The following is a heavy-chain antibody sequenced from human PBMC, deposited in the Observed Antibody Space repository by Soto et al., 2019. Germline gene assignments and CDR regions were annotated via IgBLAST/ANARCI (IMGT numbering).Heavy chain of an antibody. CDR1: GYTFTGYY. V-gene: IGHV1-2*02. Sequence: ASVKVSCKASGYTFTGYYMHWVRQAPGQGLEWMGWINPNRGGTNYAQKFQGRVTMTRDTSISTAYMELSRLRSDDTAVYYCARRSPGITMIVVVTYFDHWGQGTLVTVSS. J-gene: IGHJ4*02. D-gene: IGHD3-22*01. CDR3: ARRSPGITMIVVVTYFDH. CDR2: INPNRGGT.